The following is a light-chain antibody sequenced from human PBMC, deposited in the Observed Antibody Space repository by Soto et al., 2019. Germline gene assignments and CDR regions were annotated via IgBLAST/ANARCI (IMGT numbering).Light chain of an antibody. CDR3: QQYGSLWT. J-gene: IGKJ1*01. CDR1: QSVSSSH. CDR2: GAS. Sequence: EIVLTQSPGTLSLSPGERATLSCRASQSVSSSHLAWYQQKPGRAPMLLIYGASSRATGIPDRFSGSGSGTDFTLTISRLEPGDFAVYYCQQYGSLWTFGQGTKVEI. V-gene: IGKV3-20*01.